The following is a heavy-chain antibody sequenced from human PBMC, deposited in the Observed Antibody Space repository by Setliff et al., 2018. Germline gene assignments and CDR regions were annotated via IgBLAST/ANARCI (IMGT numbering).Heavy chain of an antibody. CDR3: ATKDYDTSGYYRPFGF. Sequence: ASVKVSCKVSGSTLTELTMYWVRQAPGKGLEWMGSFNPEDDEIIYAQKFLGRVTMTEDTSTDTAYMELSSLRSEDTAVYYRATKDYDTSGYYRPFGFWGQGTLGTVSS. CDR1: GSTLTELT. J-gene: IGHJ4*01. V-gene: IGHV1-24*01. CDR2: FNPEDDEI. D-gene: IGHD3-22*01.